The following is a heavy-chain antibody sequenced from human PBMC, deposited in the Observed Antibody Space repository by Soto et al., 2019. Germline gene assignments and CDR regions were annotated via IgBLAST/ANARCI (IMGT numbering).Heavy chain of an antibody. D-gene: IGHD6-19*01. CDR2: IYWDGDR. CDR1: GFSFNTRGVG. CDR3: AHLVPGPIGFAY. J-gene: IGHJ4*02. V-gene: IGHV2-5*02. Sequence: QITLKESGPTLMKPTQTLALTCTFSGFSFNTRGVGVAWIRQPPGKTLEWLAVIYWDGDRRYSPSLTDRLSITKDMSRKQVVLTLSNVDPVDTGTYYCAHLVPGPIGFAYWGQGALVTVSS.